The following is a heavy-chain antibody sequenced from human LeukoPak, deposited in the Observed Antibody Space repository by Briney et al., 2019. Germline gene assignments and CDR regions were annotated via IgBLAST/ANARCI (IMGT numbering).Heavy chain of an antibody. J-gene: IGHJ4*02. V-gene: IGHV4-34*01. CDR1: GGSFSGYY. Sequence: SETLSLTCAVYGGSFSGYYWSWIRQPPGKGLEWIGEINHSGSTNYNPSLKSRVTISVDTSKNQLPLKLSSVTAADTAVYYCARGASNGGHRDFSFDYWGQGTLVTVSS. CDR2: INHSGST. CDR3: ARGASNGGHRDFSFDY. D-gene: IGHD4-23*01.